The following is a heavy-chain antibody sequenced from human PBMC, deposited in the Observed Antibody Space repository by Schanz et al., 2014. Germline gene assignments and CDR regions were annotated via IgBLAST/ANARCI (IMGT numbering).Heavy chain of an antibody. D-gene: IGHD2-2*01. CDR2: ISSSSSYI. J-gene: IGHJ4*02. V-gene: IGHV3-21*02. CDR3: AKDSTHIDIVLVPTAIDY. Sequence: VQLVESGGGLVKPGGSLRLSCAASGFTFSSYSMNWVRQAPGKGLEWVSSISSSSSYIYYADSVKGRFTISRDNAKNSLYLQMNSLRAEDTAVYYCAKDSTHIDIVLVPTAIDYWGQGTLVTVSS. CDR1: GFTFSSYS.